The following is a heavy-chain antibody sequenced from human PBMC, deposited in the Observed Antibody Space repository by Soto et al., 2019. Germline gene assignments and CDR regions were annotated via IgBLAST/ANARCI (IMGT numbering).Heavy chain of an antibody. V-gene: IGHV2-5*02. CDR2: IYWDDDK. J-gene: IGHJ4*02. Sequence: SGPTLVNPTQTLTLTCTFSGFSLTSIALGMGVGWIRQPPGKALEWLALIYWDDDKRYSPSLRNRLTITQDTSKNQVVLTMTNMDPVDTATYYCAHREASASSGAYDYWGQGTLVTVSS. D-gene: IGHD6-6*01. CDR3: AHREASASSGAYDY. CDR1: GFSLTSIALGMG.